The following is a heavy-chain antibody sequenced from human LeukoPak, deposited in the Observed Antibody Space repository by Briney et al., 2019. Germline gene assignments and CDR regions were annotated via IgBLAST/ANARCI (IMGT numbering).Heavy chain of an antibody. V-gene: IGHV3-23*01. CDR2: ISGSGDYT. CDR1: GFTFSGYA. D-gene: IGHD3-22*01. Sequence: GGSLRLSCAVSGFTFSGYAMSWVRQAPGKGLEWVSTISGSGDYTYYADSVKGRFSISRDNSKNTLHLQMNSLRAEDTAVYYCAKRGYYYDSSGYYSSLFFDYWGQGTLVTVSS. J-gene: IGHJ4*02. CDR3: AKRGYYYDSSGYYSSLFFDY.